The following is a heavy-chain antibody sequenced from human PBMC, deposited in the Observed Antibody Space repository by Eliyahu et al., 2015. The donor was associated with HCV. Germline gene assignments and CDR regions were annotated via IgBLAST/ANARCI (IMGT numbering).Heavy chain of an antibody. CDR2: INPNNGDT. CDR3: ARVGPSSCSDKRGHNCYDYYYDY. Sequence: QVQLVQSGAEVKKPGASVKVSCKASGYXFXAYYIHXLRQAPGQGLEXMGWINPNNGDTKYAQKFQARVTMTRDRSISTTYMELNRLRSDDTAVYYCARVGPSSCSDKRGHNCYDYYYDYWGRGILVTVSS. J-gene: IGHJ4*02. D-gene: IGHD1-20*01. CDR1: GYXFXAYY. V-gene: IGHV1-2*02.